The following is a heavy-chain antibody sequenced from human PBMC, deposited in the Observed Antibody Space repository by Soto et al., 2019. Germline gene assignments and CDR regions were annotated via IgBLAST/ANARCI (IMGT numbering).Heavy chain of an antibody. Sequence: QPGGSLRLSCAASGFTFSNYGMHWVRQAPGKGLEWVAVISYDGSNKYYADSVKGRFTISRDNSKNTLYLQMNSLRAEDTAVFYCAKDQGYYYDSSGYYPESAFDIWGQGTMVTVSS. CDR3: AKDQGYYYDSSGYYPESAFDI. CDR2: ISYDGSNK. D-gene: IGHD3-22*01. CDR1: GFTFSNYG. J-gene: IGHJ3*02. V-gene: IGHV3-30*18.